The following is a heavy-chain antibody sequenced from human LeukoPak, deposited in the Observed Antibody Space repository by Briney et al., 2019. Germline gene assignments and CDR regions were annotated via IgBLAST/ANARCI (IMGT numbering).Heavy chain of an antibody. CDR1: GYTFTSYD. D-gene: IGHD6-13*01. CDR2: MNPNSGNT. Sequence: ASVKVSCKASGYTFTSYDINWVRQATGQGLEWMGWMNPNSGNTGYAQKFQGRVTMTRNTPISTAYMELSSLRSEDTAVYYCARVNRRYSSSWSGYWGQGTLVTVSS. CDR3: ARVNRRYSSSWSGY. J-gene: IGHJ4*02. V-gene: IGHV1-8*01.